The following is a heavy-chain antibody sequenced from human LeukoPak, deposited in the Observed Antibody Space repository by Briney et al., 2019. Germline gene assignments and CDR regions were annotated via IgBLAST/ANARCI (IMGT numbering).Heavy chain of an antibody. CDR1: GGSISSSSYY. Sequence: SETLSLTCTVSGGSISSSSYYWGWIRQPPGKGLEWIGTIYYSGSTYYNPSLKSRVTISVDTSTNQFSLKLSSVTAADAAVYYCAITVGATFDRWGQGTLVTVSS. CDR3: AITVGATFDR. V-gene: IGHV4-39*01. CDR2: IYYSGST. D-gene: IGHD1-26*01. J-gene: IGHJ4*02.